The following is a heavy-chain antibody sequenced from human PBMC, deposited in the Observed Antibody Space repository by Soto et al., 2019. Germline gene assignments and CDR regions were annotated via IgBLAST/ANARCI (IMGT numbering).Heavy chain of an antibody. CDR3: ARDTGETGTTRYNWFDP. J-gene: IGHJ5*02. V-gene: IGHV1-18*04. D-gene: IGHD1-1*01. Sequence: QVQLVQSGAEVKKPGASVKVSCKASGYTFTSYGISWVRQAPGQGLEWMGWISAYNGNTNYAQKLQGRVTMTTDTSTSTADMELRSLRSDDTAVYYCARDTGETGTTRYNWFDPWGQGTLVTVSS. CDR2: ISAYNGNT. CDR1: GYTFTSYG.